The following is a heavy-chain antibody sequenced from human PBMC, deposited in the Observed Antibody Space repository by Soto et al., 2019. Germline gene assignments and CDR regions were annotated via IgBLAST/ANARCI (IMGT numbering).Heavy chain of an antibody. CDR3: ARYRGGDYADY. CDR1: GGSIRSYY. Sequence: SETLSLTCTVSGGSIRSYYWSWIRQPPGKGLEWIGYIYDSGRTNYKSSLKSRVTISVDTSKNQFSLKLSSVTAADTAVYYCARYRGGDYADYWGQGTLVTVSS. D-gene: IGHD3-16*02. CDR2: IYDSGRT. J-gene: IGHJ4*02. V-gene: IGHV4-59*01.